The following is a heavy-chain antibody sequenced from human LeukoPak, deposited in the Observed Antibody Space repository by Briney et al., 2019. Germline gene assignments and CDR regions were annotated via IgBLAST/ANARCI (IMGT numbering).Heavy chain of an antibody. CDR3: AKGPRALEHSTHLFDY. J-gene: IGHJ4*02. V-gene: IGHV3-30*04. CDR1: GFTFSSYA. Sequence: PGGSLRLSCAASGFTFSSYAMHWVRQAPGKGLEWVAVISYDGSNKYYADSVKGRFTISRDNSKNTLYLQMNSLRAEDTAVYYCAKGPRALEHSTHLFDYWGQGTLVTVSS. CDR2: ISYDGSNK. D-gene: IGHD1/OR15-1a*01.